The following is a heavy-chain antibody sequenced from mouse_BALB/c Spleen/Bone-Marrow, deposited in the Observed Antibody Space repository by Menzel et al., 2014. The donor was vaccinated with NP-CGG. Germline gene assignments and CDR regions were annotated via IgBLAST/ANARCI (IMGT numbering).Heavy chain of an antibody. D-gene: IGHD1-1*01. V-gene: IGHV1-18*01. CDR1: GYSFTGYT. CDR3: ATLYDSYAMDY. J-gene: IGHJ4*01. Sequence: VQLQQSGPELVKPGASMKISCKASGYSFTGYTMNWVKQSHGKNLEWIGLINPYNDVIIYNQKFKGKATLTVDKSSSTAYMELLSLTSEDSAVYYCATLYDSYAMDYWGQGTSVTVSS. CDR2: INPYNDVI.